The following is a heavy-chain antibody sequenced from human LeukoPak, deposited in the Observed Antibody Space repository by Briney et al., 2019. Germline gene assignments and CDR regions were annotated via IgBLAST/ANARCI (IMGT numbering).Heavy chain of an antibody. Sequence: SVKVSCKASGYTFTGYYMHWVRQAPGQGLEWMGGIIPIFGTANYAQKFQGRVTITADESTSTAYMELSSLRSEDTAVYYCARPGGCSSTSCHQADDAFDIWSQGTMVTVSS. CDR3: ARPGGCSSTSCHQADDAFDI. V-gene: IGHV1-69*13. D-gene: IGHD2-2*01. CDR1: GYTFTGYY. J-gene: IGHJ3*02. CDR2: IIPIFGTA.